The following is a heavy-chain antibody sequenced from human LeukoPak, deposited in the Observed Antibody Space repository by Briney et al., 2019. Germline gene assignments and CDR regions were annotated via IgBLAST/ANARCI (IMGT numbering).Heavy chain of an antibody. J-gene: IGHJ4*02. Sequence: PGGSLRLSCAASGFTFSSYGMHWVRQAPGKGLEWVAFIRYDGSNKYYADSMKGRFTISRDNSKNTLHLQMNSLRAEDTAVYYCARKDSGRYLMPFEYWGQGTLVTVSS. D-gene: IGHD3-10*01. V-gene: IGHV3-30*02. CDR1: GFTFSSYG. CDR2: IRYDGSNK. CDR3: ARKDSGRYLMPFEY.